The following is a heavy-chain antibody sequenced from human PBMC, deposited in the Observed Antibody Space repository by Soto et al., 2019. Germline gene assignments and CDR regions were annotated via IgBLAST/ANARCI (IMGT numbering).Heavy chain of an antibody. D-gene: IGHD3-9*01. CDR2: INHSGST. Sequence: SETLSLTCAVYGGSFSGYYWSWIRQPPGKGLEWIGEINHSGSTNYNPSLKSRVTISVDTSKNQFSLKLSSVTAADTAVYYCARGAVLRYFDWLPQRWNWFDPWGQGTLVTVSS. J-gene: IGHJ5*02. CDR3: ARGAVLRYFDWLPQRWNWFDP. CDR1: GGSFSGYY. V-gene: IGHV4-34*01.